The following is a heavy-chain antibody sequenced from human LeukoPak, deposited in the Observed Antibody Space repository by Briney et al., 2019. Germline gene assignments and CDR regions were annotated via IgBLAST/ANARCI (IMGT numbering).Heavy chain of an antibody. J-gene: IGHJ3*02. Sequence: GGSLRLSCAASGFTFSSYAMSWVRQAPGKGVEWVSAISGSGGSTYYADSVKGRFTISRDNSKNTLYLQMNSLRADETAVYYCAKAPGEWPYAFDIWGQGTMVTVSS. CDR3: AKAPGEWPYAFDI. CDR1: GFTFSSYA. CDR2: ISGSGGST. D-gene: IGHD3-16*01. V-gene: IGHV3-23*01.